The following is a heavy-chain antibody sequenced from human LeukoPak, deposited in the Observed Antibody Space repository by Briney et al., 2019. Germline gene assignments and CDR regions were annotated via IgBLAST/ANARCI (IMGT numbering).Heavy chain of an antibody. V-gene: IGHV3-23*01. CDR3: AKVRELYYYYGMDV. CDR1: GFVFSSYA. CDR2: ISGSGATT. Sequence: GGSLRLSCAASGFVFSSYAMSWVRQAPGKGLEWVSDISGSGATTSFADSVKGRFTISRDNSKNTLYLQMNNLRAEDTAVYYCAKVRELYYYYGMDVWGQGTTVTVSS. J-gene: IGHJ6*02. D-gene: IGHD1-7*01.